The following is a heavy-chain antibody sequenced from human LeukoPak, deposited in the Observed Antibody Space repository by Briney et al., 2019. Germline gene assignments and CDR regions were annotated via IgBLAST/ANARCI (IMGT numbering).Heavy chain of an antibody. J-gene: IGHJ6*03. CDR3: ARRSSSSYYYYYYMDV. CDR1: GYTFTSYD. CDR2: MNPNSGNT. D-gene: IGHD6-6*01. V-gene: IGHV1-8*01. Sequence: ASVKVSCKASGYTFTSYDINWVRQATGQGLEWMGWMNPNSGNTGYAQKFQGRVTMTRNTSISTAYMELSSLRSEDTAVYYCARRSSSSYYYYYYMDVWGKGTRSPSP.